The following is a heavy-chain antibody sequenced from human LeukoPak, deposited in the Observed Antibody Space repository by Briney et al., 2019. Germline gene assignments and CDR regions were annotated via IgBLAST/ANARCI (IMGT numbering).Heavy chain of an antibody. V-gene: IGHV3-21*01. CDR3: ARPPKNYDLWKITFDY. J-gene: IGHJ4*02. CDR2: ISSSSSYI. Sequence: PGGSLRLSCAASGFTFSSYSMNWVRQAPGKGLEWVSSISSSSSYIYYADSVKGRFTISRDNAKNSLYLQMNSLRAEDTAVYYCARPPKNYDLWKITFDYWGQGTLVTVSS. D-gene: IGHD3-3*01. CDR1: GFTFSSYS.